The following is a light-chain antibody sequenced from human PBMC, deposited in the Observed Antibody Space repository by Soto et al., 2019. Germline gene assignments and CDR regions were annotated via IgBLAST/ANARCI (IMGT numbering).Light chain of an antibody. V-gene: IGLV2-14*03. Sequence: QSALTQPASVSGSPGQSITISCTGTSSDIGGYNYVSWYQHYPGKAPKLLICDVSTRPSGLSNRFSGSKSGNTASLTISGLQAEDEADYYCSSYASGDTVVFGGGTKLTVL. CDR3: SSYASGDTVV. J-gene: IGLJ3*02. CDR2: DVS. CDR1: SSDIGGYNY.